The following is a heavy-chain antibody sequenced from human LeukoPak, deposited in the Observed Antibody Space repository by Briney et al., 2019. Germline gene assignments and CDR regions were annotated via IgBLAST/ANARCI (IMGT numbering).Heavy chain of an antibody. CDR1: GFTFSSYG. D-gene: IGHD3-22*01. J-gene: IGHJ4*02. CDR2: ISYDGSNK. Sequence: GGSLRLSCAASGFTFSSYGMHWVRQAPGKGLEWVAVISYDGSNKYYADSVKGRFTISRGNSKNTLYLQMNSLRAEDTAVYYCAKGPLGYYDSSGYYPYYFDYWGQGTLVTVSS. V-gene: IGHV3-30*18. CDR3: AKGPLGYYDSSGYYPYYFDY.